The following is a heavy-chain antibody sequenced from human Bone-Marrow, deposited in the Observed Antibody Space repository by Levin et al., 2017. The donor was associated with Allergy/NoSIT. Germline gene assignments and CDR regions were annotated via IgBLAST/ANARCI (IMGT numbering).Heavy chain of an antibody. J-gene: IGHJ3*01. CDR2: VYSGVGT. V-gene: IGHV3-53*01. Sequence: GESLKISCAASGFTLNSYYMSWVRQAPGKGLEWVSVVYSGVGTYYTDSVKGRFTLSRDKSKNTVFLQMNSLRAEDPGVYFCARSRVEVTATDAFDLWGQGTMVTVSS. CDR3: ARSRVEVTATDAFDL. D-gene: IGHD2-21*02. CDR1: GFTLNSYY.